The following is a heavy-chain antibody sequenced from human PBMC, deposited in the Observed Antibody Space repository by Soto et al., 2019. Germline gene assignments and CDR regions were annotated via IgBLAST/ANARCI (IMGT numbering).Heavy chain of an antibody. D-gene: IGHD3-22*01. Sequence: SETLSLTCTVSGGSISSSSYYWGWIRQPPGKGLEWIGSIYYSGSTYYNPSLKSRVTISVDTSKNQFSLKLSSVTAADTAVYYCARLRLTYYYDSSGYVFDYWGQGTLVTVSS. J-gene: IGHJ4*02. CDR3: ARLRLTYYYDSSGYVFDY. CDR1: GGSISSSSYY. V-gene: IGHV4-39*01. CDR2: IYYSGST.